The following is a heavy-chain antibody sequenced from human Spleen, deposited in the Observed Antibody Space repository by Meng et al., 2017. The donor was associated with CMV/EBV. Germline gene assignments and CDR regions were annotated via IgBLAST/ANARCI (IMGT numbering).Heavy chain of an antibody. CDR3: ANRPGIAPFYFDF. Sequence: SETLSLTCTVSGASISSGYYWGWIRQPPGKGLEWIGSIYQSGSTYYNPSLKSRVTISVDTSKNQVSLKLSSVTAADTAVYYCANRPGIAPFYFDFWGQGTLVTVSS. J-gene: IGHJ4*02. V-gene: IGHV4-38-2*02. CDR1: GASISSGYY. CDR2: IYQSGST. D-gene: IGHD6-13*01.